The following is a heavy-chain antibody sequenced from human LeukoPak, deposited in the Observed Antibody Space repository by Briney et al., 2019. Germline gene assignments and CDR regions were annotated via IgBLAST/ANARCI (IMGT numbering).Heavy chain of an antibody. D-gene: IGHD2-15*01. J-gene: IGHJ6*04. Sequence: GESLKISCKGSGYRFTSYWISWVRQMPGKGLEWMGMIDHSDSYTYYSTSFQGHVTISADKSISTAYLQWSSLKASDTAIYYCARHYCSGGSCYSPYYYYGMDVWGKGTTVTVSS. V-gene: IGHV5-10-1*01. CDR1: GYRFTSYW. CDR2: IDHSDSYT. CDR3: ARHYCSGGSCYSPYYYYGMDV.